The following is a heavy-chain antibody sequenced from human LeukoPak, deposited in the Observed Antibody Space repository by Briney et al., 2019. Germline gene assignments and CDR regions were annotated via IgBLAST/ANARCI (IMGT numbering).Heavy chain of an antibody. Sequence: SETLSLTCTVSGGSISSYYWSWIRQPPGKGLEWIGYIYYSGSTNYNPSLKSRVTISVDTSKNQFSLKLSSVIAADTAVYYCARGIYVEMANWGQGTLVTVSS. CDR3: ARGIYVEMAN. V-gene: IGHV4-59*08. J-gene: IGHJ4*02. D-gene: IGHD5-24*01. CDR1: GGSISSYY. CDR2: IYYSGST.